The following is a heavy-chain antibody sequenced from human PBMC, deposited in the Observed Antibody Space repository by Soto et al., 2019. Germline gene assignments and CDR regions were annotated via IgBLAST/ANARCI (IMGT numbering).Heavy chain of an antibody. Sequence: SETLSLTCTVSGGSVSSGSYYWSWIRQPPGKGLEWIGYIYYSGSTNYNPSLKSRVTISVDTSKNQFSLKLSSVTAADTAVYYCARGSYCVGYYYLWDSWGQGTLVTVSS. CDR1: GGSVSSGSYY. CDR3: ARGSYCVGYYYLWDS. V-gene: IGHV4-61*01. J-gene: IGHJ4*02. CDR2: IYYSGST. D-gene: IGHD2-21*02.